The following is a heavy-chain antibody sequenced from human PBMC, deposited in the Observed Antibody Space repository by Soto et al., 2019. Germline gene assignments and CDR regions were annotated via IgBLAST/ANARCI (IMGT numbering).Heavy chain of an antibody. Sequence: GGSLRLSCEASGFTFSDNYMNWIRQAPGKGLEWVSYISKSATTTYYADSVKGRFTISRDNAKNSLYLQMNNVRPDDAAVVPAVISWGFAPGRKGTLVTVSS. V-gene: IGHV3-11*01. J-gene: IGHJ5*02. D-gene: IGHD2-2*01. CDR3: VISWGFAP. CDR2: ISKSATTT. CDR1: GFTFSDNY.